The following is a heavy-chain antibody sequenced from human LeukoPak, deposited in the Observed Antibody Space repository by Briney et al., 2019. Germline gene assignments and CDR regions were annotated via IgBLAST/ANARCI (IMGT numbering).Heavy chain of an antibody. D-gene: IGHD2-2*01. Sequence: ASVKVSCKASGYTFTGYYMHWVRQAPGQGLEWMGWINPNSGGTNYAQKFQGRVTMTRDTSTSTVYMELSSLRSEDTAVYYCARASIVVVPAAIIFDYWGQGTLVTVSS. CDR1: GYTFTGYY. V-gene: IGHV1-2*02. CDR3: ARASIVVVPAAIIFDY. CDR2: INPNSGGT. J-gene: IGHJ4*02.